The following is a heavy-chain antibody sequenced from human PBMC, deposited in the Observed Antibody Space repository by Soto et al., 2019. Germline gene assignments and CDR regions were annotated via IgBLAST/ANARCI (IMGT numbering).Heavy chain of an antibody. Sequence: QVQLVQSGAEVKKPGASVKVSCNASGYTFTSYGISWVRQAPGQGLEWMGWISTYKGDTHYAQKLQGRVTLTTDTSTSTDYMELRSLRSDDTAVYYCARANGDYYFDYWGQGTLVTVST. D-gene: IGHD4-17*01. CDR2: ISTYKGDT. CDR3: ARANGDYYFDY. V-gene: IGHV1-18*01. J-gene: IGHJ4*02. CDR1: GYTFTSYG.